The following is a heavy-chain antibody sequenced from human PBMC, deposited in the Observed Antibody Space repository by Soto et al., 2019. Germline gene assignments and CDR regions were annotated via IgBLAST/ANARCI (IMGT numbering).Heavy chain of an antibody. CDR1: GFIFSSYG. Sequence: PGGSLRLSCAASGFIFSSYGMHWVRQAPGKGLEWVAGIWYDGSNTYYADSVKGRFTLSRDSSKNTLSLQMNSLRVEDTAVYYCAKDPNGDYVGGFEFGGPGTMVTVSS. D-gene: IGHD4-17*01. J-gene: IGHJ3*01. V-gene: IGHV3-33*03. CDR3: AKDPNGDYVGGFEF. CDR2: IWYDGSNT.